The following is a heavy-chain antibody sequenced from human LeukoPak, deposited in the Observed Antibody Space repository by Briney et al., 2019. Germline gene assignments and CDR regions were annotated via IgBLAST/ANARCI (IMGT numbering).Heavy chain of an antibody. CDR3: ARDMRQSNHTYYYYYGMDV. Sequence: GGSLRLSCAASEFTFSSYAMSWVRQAPGKGLEWVSSVSHSGGNTFYADSVKGRFTISRDNSKNTLYLQMNSLRAEDTAVYYCARDMRQSNHTYYYYYGMDVWGQGTTVTVS. D-gene: IGHD4-11*01. J-gene: IGHJ6*02. V-gene: IGHV3-23*01. CDR2: VSHSGGNT. CDR1: EFTFSSYA.